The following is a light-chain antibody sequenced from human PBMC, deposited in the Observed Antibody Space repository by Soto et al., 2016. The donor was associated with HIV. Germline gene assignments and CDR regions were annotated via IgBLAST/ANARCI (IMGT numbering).Light chain of an antibody. Sequence: SYELTQSPSVSVSPGQTANITCSGDKLGDKYSCWYQQKPGQSPVLVIHQDTRRPSGIPERFSGSNSGNTATLTTSGTQAMDEADYYCQAWDSNTHVVFGGGTKLTVL. CDR3: QAWDSNTHVV. J-gene: IGLJ2*01. CDR1: KLGDKY. CDR2: QDT. V-gene: IGLV3-1*01.